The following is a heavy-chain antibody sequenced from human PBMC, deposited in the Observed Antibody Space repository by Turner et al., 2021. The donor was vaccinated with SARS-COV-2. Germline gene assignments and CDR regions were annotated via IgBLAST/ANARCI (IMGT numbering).Heavy chain of an antibody. Sequence: EVQLLESGGDLVQPGGSLRLSCGASGFSFLSYAMTLVRQAPGKGLEWVSYISDNGATTKYADSVRGRFTISRDNSKNTLYLKMNSLRDEDTAVYYCAKISSWPFGWGQGTLVTVSS. CDR1: GFSFLSYA. CDR2: ISDNGATT. V-gene: IGHV3-23*01. CDR3: AKISSWPFG. J-gene: IGHJ4*02. D-gene: IGHD6-13*01.